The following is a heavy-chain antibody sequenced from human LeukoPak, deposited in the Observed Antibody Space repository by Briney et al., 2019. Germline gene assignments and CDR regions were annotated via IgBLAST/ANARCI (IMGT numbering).Heavy chain of an antibody. CDR1: GYTFTGYY. CDR2: INPNSGGT. J-gene: IGHJ6*03. D-gene: IGHD6-19*01. Sequence: ASVKVSCKASGYTFTGYYIHWVRQAPGQGLEWMGWINPNSGGTKYAQKFQGRVTMTRDTSVSTAYMELSRLRSDDTAVYYCARAQIAVAGTGGDNYYYYYYMDVWGKGTTVTVSS. V-gene: IGHV1-2*02. CDR3: ARAQIAVAGTGGDNYYYYYYMDV.